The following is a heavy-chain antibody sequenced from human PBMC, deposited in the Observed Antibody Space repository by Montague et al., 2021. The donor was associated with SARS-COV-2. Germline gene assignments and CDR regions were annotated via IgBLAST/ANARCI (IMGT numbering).Heavy chain of an antibody. V-gene: IGHV2-70*01. Sequence: PALVKPTQTLTLTCTFSGFSLSTSGMCVSWIRQPPGKALEWLALXDWDDDKYYSTSLKTRLTISKDTSKNQVVLTMTNVDPVDTATYYCARTQYQLLSRVPDYWGQGTLVTVSS. CDR1: GFSLSTSGMC. CDR2: XDWDDDK. CDR3: ARTQYQLLSRVPDY. D-gene: IGHD2-2*01. J-gene: IGHJ4*02.